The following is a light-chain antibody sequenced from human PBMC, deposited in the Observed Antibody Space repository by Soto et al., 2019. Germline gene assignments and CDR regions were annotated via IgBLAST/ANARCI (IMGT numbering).Light chain of an antibody. J-gene: IGKJ1*01. Sequence: EMVLTQSPATLSLSPGERATLSCWASQSVSNSLAWFQQRPGQAPRLLIYGASDRATGIPARFSGTGSGTDFTLTISSLEPEDFAVYYCQQRAKWPLTFGQGTKVEIK. CDR2: GAS. V-gene: IGKV3-11*01. CDR1: QSVSNS. CDR3: QQRAKWPLT.